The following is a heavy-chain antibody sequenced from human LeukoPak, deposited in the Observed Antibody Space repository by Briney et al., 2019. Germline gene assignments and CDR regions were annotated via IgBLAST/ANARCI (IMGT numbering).Heavy chain of an antibody. D-gene: IGHD3/OR15-3a*01. CDR1: GGSISSGDYY. CDR3: ARDRSMIWDAFDI. V-gene: IGHV4-30-4*08. J-gene: IGHJ3*02. Sequence: SQTLSLTCTVSGGSISSGDYYWRWIRQPPGKGLEWIGYIYYSGSICYNPSLKSPVTISVDTSKNQFSLKLSSVTAADTAVYYCARDRSMIWDAFDIWGQGKMVTVSS. CDR2: IYYSGSI.